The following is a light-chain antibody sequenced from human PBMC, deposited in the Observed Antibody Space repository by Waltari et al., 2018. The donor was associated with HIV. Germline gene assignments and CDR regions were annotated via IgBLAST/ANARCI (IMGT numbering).Light chain of an antibody. Sequence: AVTQPASVSGLPGPSTTISCPGHASAFGPYTFIPWYQQHSGNPPRLILYDVDSRASGVSDRFSGSMSGNTASLTISGLRAEDEGHYYCASINGDNTVIFGGGTEVTVL. CDR3: ASINGDNTVI. V-gene: IGLV2-14*03. CDR1: ASAFGPYTF. CDR2: DVD. J-gene: IGLJ2*01.